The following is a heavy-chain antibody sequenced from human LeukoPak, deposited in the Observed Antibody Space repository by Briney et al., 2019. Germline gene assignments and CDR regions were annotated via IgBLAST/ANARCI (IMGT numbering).Heavy chain of an antibody. J-gene: IGHJ4*02. D-gene: IGHD3-10*01. CDR1: GGSFSGYY. Sequence: SETLSLTCAVYGGSFSGYYWSWIRQPPGKGLEWIGEINHSGSTNYNPSLKSRVTIPVDTSKNQFSLKLSSVTAADTALYYLPRGGLVRGVITRFGFFDYWGQGTLVTVSS. CDR2: INHSGST. V-gene: IGHV4-34*01. CDR3: PRGGLVRGVITRFGFFDY.